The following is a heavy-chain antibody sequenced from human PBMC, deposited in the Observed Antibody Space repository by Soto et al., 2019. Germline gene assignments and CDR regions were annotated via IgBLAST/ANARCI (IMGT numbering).Heavy chain of an antibody. J-gene: IGHJ4*02. D-gene: IGHD6-19*01. CDR3: ARASSPGIAVAGFSFDY. Sequence: SETLSLTCTVSGGSISSYYWSWIRQPPGKGLEWIGYIYYSGSTNYNPSLKSRVTISVDTSKNQFSLKLSSVTAADTAVYYCARASSPGIAVAGFSFDYWGQGTLVTVSS. CDR2: IYYSGST. CDR1: GGSISSYY. V-gene: IGHV4-59*01.